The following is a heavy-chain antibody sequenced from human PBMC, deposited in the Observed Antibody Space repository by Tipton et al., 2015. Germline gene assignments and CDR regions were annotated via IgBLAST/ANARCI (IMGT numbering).Heavy chain of an antibody. CDR3: ARAVAGTFDY. J-gene: IGHJ4*02. D-gene: IGHD6-19*01. CDR1: GGSVSSGRYF. V-gene: IGHV4-61*01. Sequence: LRLSCTVSGGSVSSGRYFWTWIRQPPGKGLEWIGYIYYSGHTKYNPSLKSRVTISADTSKNQYSLKMTSVTAADTAVYYCARAVAGTFDYWGQGTLVTVSS. CDR2: IYYSGHT.